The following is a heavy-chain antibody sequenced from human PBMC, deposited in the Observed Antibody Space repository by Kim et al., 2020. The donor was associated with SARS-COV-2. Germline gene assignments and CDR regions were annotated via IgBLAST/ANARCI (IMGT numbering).Heavy chain of an antibody. Sequence: GGSLRLSCAASGFTFSSYAMHWVRQAPGKGLEWVAVISYDGSNKYYADSVKGRFTISRDNSKNTLYLQMNSLRSEDTAVYYCARPRIAVRVDGMDVWGQG. CDR3: ARPRIAVRVDGMDV. D-gene: IGHD6-19*01. J-gene: IGHJ6*02. V-gene: IGHV3-30*04. CDR1: GFTFSSYA. CDR2: ISYDGSNK.